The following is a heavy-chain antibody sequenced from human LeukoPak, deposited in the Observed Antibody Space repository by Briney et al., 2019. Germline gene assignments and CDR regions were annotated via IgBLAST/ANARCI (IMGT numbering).Heavy chain of an antibody. D-gene: IGHD6-13*01. J-gene: IGHJ4*02. CDR2: ISSSSSYI. CDR3: AREVPSSFDY. V-gene: IGHV3-21*01. CDR1: GFTFSSYW. Sequence: PGGSLRLSCAASGFTFSSYWMSWVRQAPGKGLEWVSSISSSSSYIYYADSVKGRFTISRDNAKNSLYLQMNSLRAEDTAVYYCAREVPSSFDYWGQGTLVTVSS.